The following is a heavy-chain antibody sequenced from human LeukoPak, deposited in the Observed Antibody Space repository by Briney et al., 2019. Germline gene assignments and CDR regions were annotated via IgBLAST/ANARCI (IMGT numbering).Heavy chain of an antibody. CDR1: RFTLSTYG. CDR3: EKVFCSGGSCYPHTFDY. J-gene: IGHJ4*02. V-gene: IGHV3-30*02. D-gene: IGHD2-15*01. Sequence: GGSLRLSCAASRFTLSTYGMHWVRQAPGKGLDWVAFIRNDGSIKYYADSVKGRFTISRDNSENTLYLQMNSLRPEDTAMYYCEKVFCSGGSCYPHTFDYWGQGILVTVSS. CDR2: IRNDGSIK.